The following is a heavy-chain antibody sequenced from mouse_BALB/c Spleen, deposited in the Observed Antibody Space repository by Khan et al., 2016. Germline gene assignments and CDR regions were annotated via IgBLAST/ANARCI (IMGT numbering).Heavy chain of an antibody. Sequence: QVQLKQSGAELVRPGASVKMSCKASGYTFTGYTMYWIKQRPGQGLEWIGYIVPSSGYTDYNQKFRDRATLTADKSSSTAFLQLSILTSEDSAVYYCTRRGQEGLPDYWGQGTTLTVSS. CDR3: TRRGQEGLPDY. D-gene: IGHD2-13*01. J-gene: IGHJ2*01. CDR1: GYTFTGYT. CDR2: IVPSSGYT. V-gene: IGHV1-4*01.